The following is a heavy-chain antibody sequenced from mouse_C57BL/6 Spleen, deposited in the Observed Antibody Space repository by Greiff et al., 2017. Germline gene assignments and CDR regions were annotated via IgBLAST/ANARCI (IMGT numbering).Heavy chain of an antibody. J-gene: IGHJ1*03. CDR1: GFTFSSYT. V-gene: IGHV5-9*01. D-gene: IGHD1-1*01. CDR3: ARRGYYGSSHGYVDD. CDR2: ISGGGGNT. Sequence: EVKLQESGRGLVKPGGSLTLSCAASGFTFSSYTMSWVRQTPEKRLEWVATISGGGGNTYYPDSVKGRFTLSGDKAKSTLYLQMSSLRSEDSALYYCARRGYYGSSHGYVDDWGTGTTVTVSS.